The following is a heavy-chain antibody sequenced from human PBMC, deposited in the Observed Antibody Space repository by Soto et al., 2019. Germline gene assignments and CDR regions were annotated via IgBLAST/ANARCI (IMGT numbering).Heavy chain of an antibody. D-gene: IGHD6-13*01. J-gene: IGHJ6*02. V-gene: IGHV3-33*01. CDR1: GFTFNNYG. CDR3: ARRQSSPPTRGAASARGGMDG. CDR2: IWNDGSGY. Sequence: QVQLVESGGGVVQPGRSLRLACAASGFTFNNYGMHWVRQAPGKGLEWVAVIWNDGSGYYYANSVKGRFTISRDNSKNTVYLQMSSLRAEDTAVYYCARRQSSPPTRGAASARGGMDGWGQGTTVTVSS.